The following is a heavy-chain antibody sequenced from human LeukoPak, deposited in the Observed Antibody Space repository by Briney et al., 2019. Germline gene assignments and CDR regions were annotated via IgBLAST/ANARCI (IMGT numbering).Heavy chain of an antibody. J-gene: IGHJ4*02. D-gene: IGHD3-22*01. Sequence: SETLSLTCTVSGGSISSYYWSWIRQPPGKGLEWIGYIYYSGSTNYNPSLKSRVTISVDTSKNQFSLKLSSVTAADTAVYYCARRSSYYDSSGYLIEPFDYWGQGTLVTVPS. V-gene: IGHV4-59*08. CDR2: IYYSGST. CDR1: GGSISSYY. CDR3: ARRSSYYDSSGYLIEPFDY.